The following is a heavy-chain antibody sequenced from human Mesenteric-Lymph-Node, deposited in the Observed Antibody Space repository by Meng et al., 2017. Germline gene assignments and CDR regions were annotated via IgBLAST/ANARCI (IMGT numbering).Heavy chain of an antibody. J-gene: IGHJ4*02. CDR3: ARIPVATISFFDY. CDR1: GFTFSSYA. D-gene: IGHD5-12*01. CDR2: ISGSGGTT. Sequence: GESLKISCAASGFTFSSYAMNWVRQAPGKGLEWVSTISGSGGTTYSADSVKGRFTISRDNAKNSLYLQMNSLRAEDTAVYYCARIPVATISFFDYWGQGTLVTVSS. V-gene: IGHV3-23*01.